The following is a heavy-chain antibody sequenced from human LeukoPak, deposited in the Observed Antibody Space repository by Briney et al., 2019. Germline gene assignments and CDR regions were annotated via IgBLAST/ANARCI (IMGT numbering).Heavy chain of an antibody. V-gene: IGHV6-1*01. CDR1: GDSVSSNSVT. J-gene: IGHJ5*02. Sequence: SQTLSLTCAISGDSVSSNSVTWNWIRQSPSRGLEWLGRTYYRSTWNNDYAVSVRGRITVNPDTSKNQFSLHLNPVTPEDTAVYYCARRLTQYDCFDPWGQGILVTVSS. CDR3: ARRLTQYDCFDP. D-gene: IGHD2-2*01. CDR2: TYYRSTWNN.